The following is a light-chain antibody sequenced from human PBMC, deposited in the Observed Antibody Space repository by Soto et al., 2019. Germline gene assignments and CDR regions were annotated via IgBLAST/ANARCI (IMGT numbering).Light chain of an antibody. V-gene: IGKV1-5*03. CDR1: QSIRNW. CDR2: GAS. Sequence: DIQMTQSPSTLSASVGDRVTITCRASQSIRNWLAWYQQKPGQAPKLLIYGASSLEGGVPSRFSGSGSGTEFTLAISSMQPDDFASLYCQQYNSSAFVFGRGTNLDIK. J-gene: IGKJ3*01. CDR3: QQYNSSAFV.